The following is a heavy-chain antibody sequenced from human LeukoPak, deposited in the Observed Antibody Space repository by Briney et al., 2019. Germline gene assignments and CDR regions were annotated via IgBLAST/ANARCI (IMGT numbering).Heavy chain of an antibody. D-gene: IGHD5-12*01. CDR2: INPNSGGT. J-gene: IGHJ6*02. CDR1: GYTFTGYY. CDR3: ARDSGYDWYGMDV. Sequence: GASVRVSCKASGYTFTGYYMHWVRQAPGQGLEWMGWINPNSGGTNYAQKLQGRVTMTRDTSISTAYMELSRLRSDDTAVYYCARDSGYDWYGMDVWGQGTTVTVSS. V-gene: IGHV1-2*02.